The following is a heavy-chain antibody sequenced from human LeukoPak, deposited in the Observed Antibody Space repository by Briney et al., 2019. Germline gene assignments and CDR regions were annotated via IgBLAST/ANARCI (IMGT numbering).Heavy chain of an antibody. CDR1: GFTFSSYA. CDR3: AKAGRPQAVAGWIDY. CDR2: IGGSGGST. Sequence: GGSLRLSCAASGFTFSSYATSWVRQAPGKGLEWVSAIGGSGGSTYYADSVKGRFSISRGNSKNTLYLQMNSLRAEDTAIYYCAKAGRPQAVAGWIDYWGQGTLVTVSS. V-gene: IGHV3-23*01. J-gene: IGHJ4*02. D-gene: IGHD6-19*01.